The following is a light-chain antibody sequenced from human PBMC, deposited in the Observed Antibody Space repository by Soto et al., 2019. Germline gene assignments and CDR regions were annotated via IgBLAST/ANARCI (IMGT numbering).Light chain of an antibody. J-gene: IGLJ3*02. CDR1: SGSVSTSYY. V-gene: IGLV8-61*01. CDR3: VLYMGSGYWV. Sequence: QAVVTQEPSFSVSPGRTVTLTCGLSSGSVSTSYYPSWYQQTPGQAPRTLIYSTITRSSGVPDRFSGSILGNKAALTITGAQADDESDYYCVLYMGSGYWVFGGGTKLTVL. CDR2: STI.